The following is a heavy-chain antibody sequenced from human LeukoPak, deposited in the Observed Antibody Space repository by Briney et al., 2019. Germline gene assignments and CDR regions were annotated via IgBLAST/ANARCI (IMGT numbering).Heavy chain of an antibody. J-gene: IGHJ4*02. V-gene: IGHV4-34*01. CDR3: ARGNYDILTGYPKPPGY. Sequence: SETLSLTCAVYGGSFSGYYWSWIRQPPGKGLEWIGEINHSGSTNYNPSLKSRVTISVDTSKNQFSLKLSSVTAADTAVYYCARGNYDILTGYPKPPGYWGQGTLVTVSS. CDR1: GGSFSGYY. D-gene: IGHD3-9*01. CDR2: INHSGST.